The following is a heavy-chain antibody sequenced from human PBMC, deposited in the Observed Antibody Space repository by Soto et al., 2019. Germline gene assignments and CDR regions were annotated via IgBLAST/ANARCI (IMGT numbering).Heavy chain of an antibody. Sequence: ASVKVSCKVSGYTLTELSMHWVRQAPGKGLEWMGGFDPEEGETIYAQKFQGRVTMTEDTSTDTAYMERSSLRSEDTAVYYCATDQGGWSDLFDIGGQGTMVTVSS. CDR1: GYTLTELS. CDR3: ATDQGGWSDLFDI. V-gene: IGHV1-24*01. CDR2: FDPEEGET. D-gene: IGHD6-19*01. J-gene: IGHJ3*02.